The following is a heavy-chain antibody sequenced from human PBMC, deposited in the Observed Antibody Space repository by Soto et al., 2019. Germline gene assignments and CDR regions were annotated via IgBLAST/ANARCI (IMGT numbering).Heavy chain of an antibody. V-gene: IGHV1-18*01. D-gene: IGHD3-10*01. CDR1: GYTFTSYG. CDR2: ISAYNGNT. J-gene: IGHJ6*02. Sequence: QVQLVQSGAEVKKPGASVKVSCKASGYTFTSYGISWVRQAPGQGLEWMGWISAYNGNTNYAQKLQGRVTMTTDTATSTAYRELRSMRADDTAVYYCARYDYGSGSYFHYYYGLDVWGQGTTVTVSS. CDR3: ARYDYGSGSYFHYYYGLDV.